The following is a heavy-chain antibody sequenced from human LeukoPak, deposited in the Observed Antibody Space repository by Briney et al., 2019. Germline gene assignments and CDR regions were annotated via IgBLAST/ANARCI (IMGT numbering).Heavy chain of an antibody. Sequence: GGVLGLSCAASVFTISSYAMCWVRPAAREGPEWVVVISSDGSNKYYADSVKGRFTISRDNSKNMLYVQMNSLRAEDTAVYYCAREGVGYFDYWGQGTLVTVSS. J-gene: IGHJ4*02. CDR1: VFTISSYA. V-gene: IGHV3-30*04. CDR2: ISSDGSNK. CDR3: AREGVGYFDY.